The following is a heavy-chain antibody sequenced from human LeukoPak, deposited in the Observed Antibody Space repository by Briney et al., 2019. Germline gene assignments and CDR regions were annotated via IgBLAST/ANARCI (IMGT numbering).Heavy chain of an antibody. V-gene: IGHV4-34*01. CDR1: GGSFSGYY. J-gene: IGHJ5*02. CDR2: INHSAST. Sequence: SETLSLTCAVYGGSFSGYYWSWIRQPPGKGLGWIGEINHSASTNYNPSLKSRVTISVDTSKNQFSLKLSSVTAADTAVYYCARDFYYRWFDPWGQGTLVTVSS. D-gene: IGHD3-22*01. CDR3: ARDFYYRWFDP.